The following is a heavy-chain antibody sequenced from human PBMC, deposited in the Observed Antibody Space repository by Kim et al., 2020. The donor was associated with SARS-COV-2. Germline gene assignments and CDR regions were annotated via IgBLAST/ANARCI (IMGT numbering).Heavy chain of an antibody. Sequence: GGSLRLSCAASGFSFSSSWMSWVRQAPGKGLEWVANIKPDGSDKYYVDSVTGRFTIFRDNAKNSLYLQMNSLRAEDTAVYYCARELGSDEGMDVWGQGTT. CDR3: ARELGSDEGMDV. CDR2: IKPDGSDK. D-gene: IGHD6-25*01. V-gene: IGHV3-7*03. CDR1: GFSFSSSW. J-gene: IGHJ6*02.